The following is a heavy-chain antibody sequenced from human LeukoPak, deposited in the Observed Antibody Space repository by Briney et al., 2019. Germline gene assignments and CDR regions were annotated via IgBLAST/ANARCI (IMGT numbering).Heavy chain of an antibody. CDR1: GFTFSSYA. D-gene: IGHD1-26*01. CDR2: MSASGGST. J-gene: IGHJ4*02. CDR3: AREGVGATADY. V-gene: IGHV3-23*01. Sequence: GGSLRLSCVASGFTFSSYAMSWVRQAPGKGLEWVSAMSASGGSTHYTDSVKGRFTISRDNSKNTLYLQMNSLRAEDTAVYYCAREGVGATADYWGQGTLVTVSS.